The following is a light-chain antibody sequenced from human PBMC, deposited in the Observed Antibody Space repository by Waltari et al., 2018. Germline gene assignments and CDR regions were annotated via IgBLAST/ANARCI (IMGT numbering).Light chain of an antibody. CDR3: QQRRNWPPLS. J-gene: IGKJ4*01. Sequence: SPGERATLSCRASQDVSRYLAWYQQKPGQAPRLLIYDTSNRATGIPARFSGSGSGTDFTLTISSLEPEDSAVYYCQQRRNWPPLSFGGGTKVEIK. CDR1: QDVSRY. CDR2: DTS. V-gene: IGKV3-11*01.